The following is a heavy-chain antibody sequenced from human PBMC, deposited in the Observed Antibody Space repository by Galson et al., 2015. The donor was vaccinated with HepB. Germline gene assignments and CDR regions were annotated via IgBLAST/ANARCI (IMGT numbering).Heavy chain of an antibody. Sequence: SLRLSCAASGFTFGDYAMSWFRQAPGKGLEWVGFIRSKAYGGTTEYAASVKGRFTISRDDSNSIAYLQMNSLKTEDTAVYYCTRDRGRRLGELSLLDYWGQGTLVTVSS. V-gene: IGHV3-49*03. CDR2: IRSKAYGGTT. CDR1: GFTFGDYA. CDR3: TRDRGRRLGELSLLDY. D-gene: IGHD3-16*02. J-gene: IGHJ4*02.